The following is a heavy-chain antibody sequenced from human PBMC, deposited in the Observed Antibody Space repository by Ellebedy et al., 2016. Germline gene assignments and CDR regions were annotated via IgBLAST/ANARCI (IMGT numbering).Heavy chain of an antibody. CDR3: ARSIGPLDY. Sequence: GGSLRLSCEASGSTFSSYGMHWVRQAPGKGLEWVAVISYDGSNKYYADSVKGRFTISRDNAKNSLYLQMNSLRVEDTAVYYCARSIGPLDYWGQGTLVTVSS. CDR1: GSTFSSYG. D-gene: IGHD3-10*01. J-gene: IGHJ4*02. V-gene: IGHV3-30*03. CDR2: ISYDGSNK.